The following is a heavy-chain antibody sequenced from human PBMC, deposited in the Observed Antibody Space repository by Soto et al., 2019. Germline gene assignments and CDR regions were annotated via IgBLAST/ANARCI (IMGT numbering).Heavy chain of an antibody. J-gene: IGHJ4*02. V-gene: IGHV3-23*01. CDR3: AKDPYVDYSDGSRYYFPFFDD. CDR2: ISGSGGST. CDR1: GFTFSSYA. D-gene: IGHD3-22*01. Sequence: GGSLRLSCAASGFTFSSYAIKWVRQAPGKGLEWVSGISGSGGSTDYADSVKGRFTISRDNSKNTLYLQMNSLRAEDTAVYYCAKDPYVDYSDGSRYYFPFFDDWGQGTLVTVSS.